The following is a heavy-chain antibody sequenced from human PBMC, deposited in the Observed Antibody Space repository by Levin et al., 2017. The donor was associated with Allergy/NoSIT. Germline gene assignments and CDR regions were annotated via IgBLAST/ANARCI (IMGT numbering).Heavy chain of an antibody. D-gene: IGHD5-18*01. CDR1: GYTFSLYA. V-gene: IGHV1-18*01. Sequence: TGESLKISCKTSGYTFSLYAISWVRQAPGQGPEWLGWISPYNGNTDYAQKFQGRVTMTTDTSTSTAYMELRSLRPDDTAVYYCARELHGYYYFDYWGQGTLVTVSS. J-gene: IGHJ4*02. CDR3: ARELHGYYYFDY. CDR2: ISPYNGNT.